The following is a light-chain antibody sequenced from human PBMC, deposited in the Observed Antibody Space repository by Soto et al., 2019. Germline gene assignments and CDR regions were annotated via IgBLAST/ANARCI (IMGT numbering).Light chain of an antibody. CDR2: KDN. V-gene: IGLV3-25*02. CDR1: ALPKQY. CDR3: QSSDSSGRYPYV. Sequence: YELTQPPSVSVSPGQTARITCSGDALPKQYAYWYQQKPGQAPVVVIYKDNERPSGIPERFSGSTSGTTVTLTISGVQAEDEADYFCQSSDSSGRYPYVFGSGTKVTV. J-gene: IGLJ1*01.